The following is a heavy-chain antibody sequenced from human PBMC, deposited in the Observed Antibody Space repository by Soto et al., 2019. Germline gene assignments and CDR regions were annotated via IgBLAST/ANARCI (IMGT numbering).Heavy chain of an antibody. CDR1: GGSISSYY. J-gene: IGHJ6*03. D-gene: IGHD2-15*01. CDR2: IHDSGTS. Sequence: SETLSLTCTVSGGSISSYYWSWIRQPPGKGLEWIAWIHDSGTSNYNPSLKSRVTISVDTSKDQFSLKLSSVIAADTALYYCSRFLVSCRGGSCYSGYYYYMDVWGKGTTVTVSS. V-gene: IGHV4-59*01. CDR3: SRFLVSCRGGSCYSGYYYYMDV.